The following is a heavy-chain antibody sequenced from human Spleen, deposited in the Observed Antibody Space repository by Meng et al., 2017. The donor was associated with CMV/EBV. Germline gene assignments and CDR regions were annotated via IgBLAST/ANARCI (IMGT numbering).Heavy chain of an antibody. CDR1: GFTFSSYR. J-gene: IGHJ4*02. V-gene: IGHV3-21*01. CDR3: ARDERAIVVVPAS. CDR2: ISSSSSYI. D-gene: IGHD2-2*01. Sequence: CADSGFTFSSYRMNWVRQAPGKGLEWVSSISSSSSYIYYADSVKGRFTISRDNAKNSLYLQMNSLRAEDTAVYYCARDERAIVVVPASWGQGTLVTVSS.